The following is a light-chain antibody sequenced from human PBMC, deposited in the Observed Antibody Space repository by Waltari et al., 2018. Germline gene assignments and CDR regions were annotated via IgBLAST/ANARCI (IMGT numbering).Light chain of an antibody. J-gene: IGKJ1*01. Sequence: DFQITQSPSALSACAGDRVTITCRASQYISTYLNWYQQKPGKGPKLLIYAASTLQSGVPSRFSGSGSGTDFTFTISSLQLEDFATYYCQQSYDTPRTFGQGTKVEVK. CDR2: AAS. CDR1: QYISTY. CDR3: QQSYDTPRT. V-gene: IGKV1-39*01.